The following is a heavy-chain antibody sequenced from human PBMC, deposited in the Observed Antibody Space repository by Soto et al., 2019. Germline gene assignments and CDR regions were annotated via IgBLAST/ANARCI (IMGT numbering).Heavy chain of an antibody. V-gene: IGHV4-34*01. J-gene: IGHJ3*02. Sequence: SSQTLSLTCAVYGGSFSGYYWSWIRQPPGKGLEWIGEINHSGSTNYNPSLKSRVTISVDTSKNQFSLKLSSVTAADTAVYYCARAYRNDAFDIWGQGTMVTVS. CDR2: INHSGST. D-gene: IGHD4-4*01. CDR1: GGSFSGYY. CDR3: ARAYRNDAFDI.